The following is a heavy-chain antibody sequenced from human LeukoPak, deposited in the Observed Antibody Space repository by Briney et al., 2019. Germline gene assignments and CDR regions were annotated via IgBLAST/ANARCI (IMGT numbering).Heavy chain of an antibody. V-gene: IGHV3-74*01. Sequence: GGSLRLSCAASGFTFSSYWMHWVRQAPGKGLVWVSRINTDGSSTSYADSVKGRFTISRDNAKNTLYLQMNSLRAEDTAVYYCARGEDWYPNFHYWGQGTLVTVSS. CDR1: GFTFSSYW. J-gene: IGHJ4*02. D-gene: IGHD3/OR15-3a*01. CDR3: ARGEDWYPNFHY. CDR2: INTDGSST.